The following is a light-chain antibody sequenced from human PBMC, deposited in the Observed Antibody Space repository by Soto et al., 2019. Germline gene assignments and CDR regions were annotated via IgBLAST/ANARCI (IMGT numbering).Light chain of an antibody. CDR3: QQFYSYPLT. Sequence: EIVLTQSPGTLSLSPGGRATLSCRASQSVSRRLAWYQHRPGQSPRLLISGASMRASGVPVRFSGSGSGTDFTLTISRLEPEDFATYYCQQFYSYPLTFGGGTKVDIK. V-gene: IGKV3-20*01. CDR2: GAS. J-gene: IGKJ4*01. CDR1: QSVSRR.